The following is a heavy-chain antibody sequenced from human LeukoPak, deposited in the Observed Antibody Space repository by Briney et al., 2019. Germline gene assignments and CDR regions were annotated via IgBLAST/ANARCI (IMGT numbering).Heavy chain of an antibody. J-gene: IGHJ4*02. CDR2: IAYDGSRA. CDR3: TRYNNDHFDY. V-gene: IGHV3-33*01. D-gene: IGHD1-14*01. CDR1: GFAFGGYG. Sequence: GRSLRLSCAGSGFAFGGYGMHWFRQTPGKGLEWVAVIAYDGSRAFYADSVKGRFTISRDNSKNTMSVQMDDLRAEDTAVYYCTRYNNDHFDYWGQGTLVTVSS.